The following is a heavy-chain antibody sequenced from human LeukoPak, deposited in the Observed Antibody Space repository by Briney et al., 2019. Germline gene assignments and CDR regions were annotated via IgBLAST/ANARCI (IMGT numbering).Heavy chain of an antibody. V-gene: IGHV3-11*04. Sequence: GGSLRLSCAASGFSFSDYYMNWIRQAPGKGLEWVSDVSSGGSTIYYADSVKGRFTVSRDNAKNSLSLQMNSLRAEDTAVYYCARLRNVWGSYRIFDYWGQGTLVTVSS. D-gene: IGHD3-16*02. CDR1: GFSFSDYY. CDR3: ARLRNVWGSYRIFDY. CDR2: VSSGGSTI. J-gene: IGHJ4*02.